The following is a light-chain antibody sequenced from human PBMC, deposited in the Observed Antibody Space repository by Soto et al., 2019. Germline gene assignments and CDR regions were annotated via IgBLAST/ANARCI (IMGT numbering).Light chain of an antibody. J-gene: IGKJ4*01. V-gene: IGKV3-11*01. CDR2: DAS. CDR1: QSVSSS. Sequence: EIVLTQSPATLSLSPGETATLSCRASQSVSSSFAWYQQKPGQTPRLLIYDASNRATGIPARFSGSGSGTDFTLTISSLEPEDFAVYYCQQCSSWPLTFGGGTKVEIK. CDR3: QQCSSWPLT.